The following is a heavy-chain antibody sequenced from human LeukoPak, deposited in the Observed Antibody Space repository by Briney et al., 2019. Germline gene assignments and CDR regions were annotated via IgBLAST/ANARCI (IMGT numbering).Heavy chain of an antibody. CDR3: AKDSGDRTSRHYYNYMAV. J-gene: IGHJ6*03. D-gene: IGHD3-10*01. CDR2: ISWRSGTL. Sequence: GGSLRLSCVVSGFTFDDHSMHWVRQAPGKGLEWVSGISWRSGTLGYADSVKGRFTISRDNAKNSLYLQMNRLRPEDTALYFCAKDSGDRTSRHYYNYMAVWGKGTTVTISS. V-gene: IGHV3-9*01. CDR1: GFTFDDHS.